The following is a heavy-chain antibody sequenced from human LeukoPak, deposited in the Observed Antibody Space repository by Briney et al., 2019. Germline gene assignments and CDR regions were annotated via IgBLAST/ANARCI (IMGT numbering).Heavy chain of an antibody. CDR1: GGTSSHYA. D-gene: IGHD4-17*01. V-gene: IGHV1-69*04. Sequence: SVTVSCTASGGTSSHYAISWVRQAPGQGLEWMGRIIPILGIANYAQKFQGRVTITADKSTSTAYMELSSLRSEATAVYYCPQGWTTVTTSSSLWGVYWGQGTLVTVSS. J-gene: IGHJ4*02. CDR3: PQGWTTVTTSSSLWGVY. CDR2: IIPILGIA.